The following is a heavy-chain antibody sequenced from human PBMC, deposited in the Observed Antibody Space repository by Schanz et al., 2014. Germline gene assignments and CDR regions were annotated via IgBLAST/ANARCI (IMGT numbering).Heavy chain of an antibody. V-gene: IGHV1-46*01. D-gene: IGHD3-10*01. CDR1: GYTFTSYY. CDR3: ARGGFGEISYIDY. J-gene: IGHJ4*02. CDR2: INPSGGST. Sequence: QVQLVQSGAEVKKPGASVKVSCKASGYTFTSYYMHWVRQAPGQGLEWMGIINPSGGSTSYAQKFQGRVTMTRHTSISTAYMELSSLRSEDTAVYYCARGGFGEISYIDYWGQGTLVTVSS.